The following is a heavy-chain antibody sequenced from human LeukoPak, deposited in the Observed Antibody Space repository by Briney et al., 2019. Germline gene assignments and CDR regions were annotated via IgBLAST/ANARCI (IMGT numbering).Heavy chain of an antibody. D-gene: IGHD2-2*02. J-gene: IGHJ3*02. Sequence: GGSLRLSCAASGFTFSTFGMEWVRQAPGKGLEWVSVISYDGSNKYYADSVKGRFTISRDNSKNTLYLQMNSLRAEDTAVYYCARVRVPAAIGYAFDIWGQGTMVTVSS. V-gene: IGHV3-30*03. CDR3: ARVRVPAAIGYAFDI. CDR1: GFTFSTFG. CDR2: ISYDGSNK.